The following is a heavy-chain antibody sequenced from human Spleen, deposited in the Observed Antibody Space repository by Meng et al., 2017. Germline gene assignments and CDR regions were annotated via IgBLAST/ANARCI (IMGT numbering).Heavy chain of an antibody. CDR2: INHSGST. J-gene: IGHJ4*02. D-gene: IGHD6-13*01. CDR1: GGSFSGYY. Sequence: QGQHPTWGAGLLKPSEPLSLTCAVYGGSFSGYYWSWIRQPPGKGLEWIGEINHSGSTNYNPSLKSRVTISVDTSKNQFSLKLSYVTAADTAVYYCARGRRTTYIAAAGGWSDYWGQGTLVTVSS. CDR3: ARGRRTTYIAAAGGWSDY. V-gene: IGHV4-34*01.